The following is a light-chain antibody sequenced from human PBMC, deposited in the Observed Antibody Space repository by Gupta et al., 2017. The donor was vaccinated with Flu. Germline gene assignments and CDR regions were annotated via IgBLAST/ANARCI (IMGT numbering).Light chain of an antibody. CDR3: QHSYNSS. CDR1: QSISSY. CDR2: AAS. J-gene: IGKJ2*01. Sequence: DIQMTQSPSSLSASVGDRVTITCRASQSISSYLNWYQQKPGKAPKLLIYAASSLQSGVPSRVSGSGTETDFTLTSRRPEDEDFETYHRQHSYNSSFGQGTKLEIK. V-gene: IGKV1-39*01.